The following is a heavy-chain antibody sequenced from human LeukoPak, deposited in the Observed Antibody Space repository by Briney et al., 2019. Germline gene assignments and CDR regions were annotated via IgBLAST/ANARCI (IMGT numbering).Heavy chain of an antibody. CDR2: INHSGST. CDR3: ARGGEMATILAPGYYFDY. CDR1: GGSFSGYY. Sequence: PSETLSLTCAVYGGSFSGYYWSWIRQPPGMGLEWIGEINHSGSTNYNPSLKSRVTISVDTSKNQFSLKLSSVTAADTAVYYCARGGEMATILAPGYYFDYWGQGTLVTVSS. V-gene: IGHV4-34*01. J-gene: IGHJ4*02. D-gene: IGHD5-24*01.